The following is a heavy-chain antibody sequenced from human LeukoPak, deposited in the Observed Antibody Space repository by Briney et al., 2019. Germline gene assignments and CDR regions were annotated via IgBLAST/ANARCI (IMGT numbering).Heavy chain of an antibody. CDR1: GGTFSSYA. Sequence: SVKVSCKASGGTFSSYAISWVRQAPGQGLEWMGRIIPILGIANYAQKFQGRVTITADKSTSTAYMELSSLRSEDTAVYYCARDLSTRYFHWLLPDYWGQGALVTVSS. J-gene: IGHJ4*02. D-gene: IGHD3-9*01. CDR3: ARDLSTRYFHWLLPDY. V-gene: IGHV1-69*04. CDR2: IIPILGIA.